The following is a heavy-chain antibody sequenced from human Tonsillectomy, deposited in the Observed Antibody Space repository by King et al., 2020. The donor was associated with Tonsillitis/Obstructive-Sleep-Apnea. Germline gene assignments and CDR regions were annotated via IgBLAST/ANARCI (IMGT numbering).Heavy chain of an antibody. D-gene: IGHD3-10*01. CDR2: IRSKAYGGTT. CDR1: GFTFGDYA. J-gene: IGHJ3*02. Sequence: VQLVESGGGLVKPGRSLRLSCTASGFTFGDYAMSWFRRAPGKGLEWVGFIRSKAYGGTTEYAASVKGRFTISRDDSKSIAYLQMNSLRTVDTAVYYCTRCLYYGSGSYAFDIWGQGTMVTVSS. CDR3: TRCLYYGSGSYAFDI. V-gene: IGHV3-49*05.